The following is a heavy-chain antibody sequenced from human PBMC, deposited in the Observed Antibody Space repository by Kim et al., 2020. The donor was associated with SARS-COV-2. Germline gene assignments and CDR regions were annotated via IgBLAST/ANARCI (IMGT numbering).Heavy chain of an antibody. CDR3: ARDNYYDSSGYYFYAFDI. Sequence: SETLSLTCTVSGGSISSGGYYWSWIRQHPGKGLEWIGYIYYSGSTYYNPSLKSRVTISVDTSKNQFSLKLSSVTAADTAVYYCARDNYYDSSGYYFYAFDIWGQGTMVTVSS. V-gene: IGHV4-31*03. CDR1: GGSISSGGYY. CDR2: IYYSGST. D-gene: IGHD3-22*01. J-gene: IGHJ3*02.